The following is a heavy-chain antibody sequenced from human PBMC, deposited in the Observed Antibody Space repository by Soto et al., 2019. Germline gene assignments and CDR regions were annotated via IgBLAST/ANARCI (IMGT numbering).Heavy chain of an antibody. CDR1: GGAISSSTSY. V-gene: IGHV4-39*02. Sequence: SETLSLTCTVTGGAISSSTSYWGWIRQPPGKGLEWIGSIYYSGDTYYTPSLKSRLIMSVDTSQNQFSLKLNSVTAADTAVYYCARDLWGYCGTDCYPLDVWGQGTTVT. CDR3: ARDLWGYCGTDCYPLDV. J-gene: IGHJ6*02. D-gene: IGHD2-21*02. CDR2: IYYSGDT.